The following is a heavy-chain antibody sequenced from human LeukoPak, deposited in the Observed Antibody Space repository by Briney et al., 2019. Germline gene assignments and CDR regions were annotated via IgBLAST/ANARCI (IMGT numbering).Heavy chain of an antibody. CDR2: IIPIFGTA. J-gene: IGHJ1*01. V-gene: IGHV1-69*05. D-gene: IGHD3-22*01. CDR1: GGTFSSYA. Sequence: SVKVSCKASGGTFSSYAISWVRQAPGQGLEWMGRIIPIFGTANYAQKFQGRVTITTDESTSTAYMELSSLRSEDTSVYYCARKDSYDTSEVYFQHWGQGTLVTVSS. CDR3: ARKDSYDTSEVYFQH.